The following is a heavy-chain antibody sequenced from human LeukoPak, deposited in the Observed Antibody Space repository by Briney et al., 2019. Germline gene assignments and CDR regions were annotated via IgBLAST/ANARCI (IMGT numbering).Heavy chain of an antibody. CDR2: IYYGGST. V-gene: IGHV4-39*01. CDR1: GGSISSSSYY. J-gene: IGHJ3*02. D-gene: IGHD5-18*01. Sequence: PSETLSLTCTVSGGSISSSSYYWGWIRQPPGKGLEWIGSIYYGGSTYYNPSLKSRVTISVDTSKNQFSLKLSSVTAADTAVYYCASPWIPDAFDIWGQGTMVTVSS. CDR3: ASPWIPDAFDI.